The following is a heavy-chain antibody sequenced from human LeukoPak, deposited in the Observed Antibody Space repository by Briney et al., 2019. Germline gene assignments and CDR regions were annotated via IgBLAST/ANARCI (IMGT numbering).Heavy chain of an antibody. CDR1: GFTFSSYA. CDR3: ARVWYSSSWGFYYYYGMDV. CDR2: ISYDGSNK. Sequence: SGESLRLSCAASGFTFSSYAMHWVRQAPGKGLEWVAVISYDGSNKYYADSVKGRFTISRDNSKNTLYLQMNSLRAEDTAVYYCARVWYSSSWGFYYYYGMDVWGQGTTVTVSS. D-gene: IGHD6-13*01. J-gene: IGHJ6*02. V-gene: IGHV3-30-3*01.